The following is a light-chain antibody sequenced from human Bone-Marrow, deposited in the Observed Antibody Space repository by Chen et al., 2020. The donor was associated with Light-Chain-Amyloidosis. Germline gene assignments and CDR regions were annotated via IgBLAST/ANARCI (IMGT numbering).Light chain of an antibody. CDR1: SSDVGGDNH. CDR2: EVT. V-gene: IGLV2-14*01. CDR3: SSYTITNTLV. Sequence: QPALTHPASVSGSPGQSITISCTGTSSDVGGDNHVSWYQQHPDKAPKLMIYEVTNRPSWVPDRFSGSESDNTASLTISGLQTEDEADYFCSSYTITNTLVFGSGTRVTVL. J-gene: IGLJ1*01.